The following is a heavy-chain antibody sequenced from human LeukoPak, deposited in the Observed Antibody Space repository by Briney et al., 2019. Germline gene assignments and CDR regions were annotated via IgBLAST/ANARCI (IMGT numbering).Heavy chain of an antibody. CDR3: ARADRYCSGGSCPDPDY. CDR2: ISTSSSTI. CDR1: GFTFSSYS. J-gene: IGHJ4*02. Sequence: GGSLRLSCAASGFTFSSYSMNWVRQAPGKGLECVSYISTSSSTIYYADSVKGRFTISRDNAKNSLYLQMNSLRAEDTAVYYCARADRYCSGGSCPDPDYWGQGTLVTVSS. D-gene: IGHD2-15*01. V-gene: IGHV3-48*01.